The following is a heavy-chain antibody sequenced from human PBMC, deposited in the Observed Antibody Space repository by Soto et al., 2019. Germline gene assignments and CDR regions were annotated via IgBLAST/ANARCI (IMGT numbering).Heavy chain of an antibody. D-gene: IGHD2-2*01. V-gene: IGHV4-31*03. Sequence: QVQLQESGPGLVKPSQTLSLTCTVSGGSISSGGYYWSWIRQHPGKGLEWIGYIYYSGSTYYNPSLKSRVTISVDTSKNQFSLKLSSVTAADTAVYYCARDHRVVVPAAVGGSGDNWFDPWGQGTLVTVSS. CDR1: GGSISSGGYY. J-gene: IGHJ5*02. CDR3: ARDHRVVVPAAVGGSGDNWFDP. CDR2: IYYSGST.